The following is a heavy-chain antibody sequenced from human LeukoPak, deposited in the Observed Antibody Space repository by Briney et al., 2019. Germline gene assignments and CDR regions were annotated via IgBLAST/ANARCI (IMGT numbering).Heavy chain of an antibody. J-gene: IGHJ4*02. Sequence: ASVKVSCKASGYTFTGYYMHWVRQAPGQGLEWMGWINPNSGGTKYAQKFQGRVTMTRDTSISTAYMELSRLRSDDTAVYYCARAPDIVATIDYWGQGTLVTVSS. CDR2: INPNSGGT. D-gene: IGHD5-12*01. CDR3: ARAPDIVATIDY. CDR1: GYTFTGYY. V-gene: IGHV1-2*02.